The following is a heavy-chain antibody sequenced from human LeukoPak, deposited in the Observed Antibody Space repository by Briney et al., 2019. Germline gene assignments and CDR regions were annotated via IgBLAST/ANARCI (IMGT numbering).Heavy chain of an antibody. D-gene: IGHD3-22*01. Sequence: GASVKVSCKASGYTFTSYGISWVQQAPGQGLEWMGWISAYNGNTNYAQKLQGRVTMTTDTSTSTAYMELRSLRSDDTAVYYCARVVYDSSGYPIHWFDPWGQGTLVTVSS. J-gene: IGHJ5*02. V-gene: IGHV1-18*01. CDR2: ISAYNGNT. CDR1: GYTFTSYG. CDR3: ARVVYDSSGYPIHWFDP.